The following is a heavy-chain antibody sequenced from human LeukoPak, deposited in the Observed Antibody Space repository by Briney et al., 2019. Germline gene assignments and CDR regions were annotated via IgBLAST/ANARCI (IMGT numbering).Heavy chain of an antibody. CDR1: GGSFTSTNW. Sequence: SGTLSLTCGVSGGSFTSTNWWTWVRQPPGEGLEWIGEVHLDGRTNYNPSLKSRLTISVDLSENHISLKLTSVTAADTAVYYCAREGGFFRPLDYSGQGTLVTVSS. CDR3: AREGGFFRPLDY. V-gene: IGHV4-4*02. J-gene: IGHJ4*02. CDR2: VHLDGRT. D-gene: IGHD3-3*01.